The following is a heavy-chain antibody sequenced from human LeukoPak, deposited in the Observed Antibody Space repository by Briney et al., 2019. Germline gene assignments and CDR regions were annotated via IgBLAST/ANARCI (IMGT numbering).Heavy chain of an antibody. CDR2: ISYDGSNK. CDR3: ARDQDYCSGGSCHGYYYYGMDV. CDR1: GFTFSSYA. V-gene: IGHV3-30-3*01. Sequence: GRSLRLSCAASGFTFSSYAMHWVRQAPGKGLEWVAVISYDGSNKYYADSVKGRFTISRDNAKNSLYLQMNSLRAEDTAVYYCARDQDYCSGGSCHGYYYYGMDVWGQGTTVTVSS. D-gene: IGHD2-15*01. J-gene: IGHJ6*02.